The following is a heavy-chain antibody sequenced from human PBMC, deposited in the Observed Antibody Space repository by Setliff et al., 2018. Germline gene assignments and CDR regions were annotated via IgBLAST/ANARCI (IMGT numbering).Heavy chain of an antibody. D-gene: IGHD1-26*01. J-gene: IGHJ5*02. CDR2: IYYRGTT. V-gene: IGHV4-59*01. CDR3: AAVGIDAGGGWFDP. Sequence: TLSLTCTVSGGFIRDYYRNWIRQSPGKGLGWIGYIYYRGTTNYNSSLKSRVTISIGMSKNQFSLKLSSATAADTAVYFCAAVGIDAGGGWFDPWGHGIPVTVSS. CDR1: GGFIRDYY.